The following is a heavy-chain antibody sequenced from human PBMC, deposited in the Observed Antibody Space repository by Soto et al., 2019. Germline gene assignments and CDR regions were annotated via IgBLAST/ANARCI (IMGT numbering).Heavy chain of an antibody. J-gene: IGHJ5*02. Sequence: QVQLVQSGAEVKKPGASVTLSCKASAYSFTTYHIHWVRQAPGQGLEWMGLINPDAGATNYAQRFQGRLRLTRDTSTSTVYMELRSLRFDDTVVYYCARGDIVLVPASGGNWFDPWGQGTLVTVSS. V-gene: IGHV1-46*01. CDR2: INPDAGAT. CDR1: AYSFTTYH. CDR3: ARGDIVLVPASGGNWFDP. D-gene: IGHD2-2*01.